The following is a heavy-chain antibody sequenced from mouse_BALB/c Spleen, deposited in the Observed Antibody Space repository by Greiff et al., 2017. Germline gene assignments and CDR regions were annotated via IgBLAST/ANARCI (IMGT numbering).Heavy chain of an antibody. CDR3: ARIYYGNYWYFDV. CDR2: ISSGGSYT. CDR1: GFTFSSYA. D-gene: IGHD2-1*01. V-gene: IGHV5-9-4*01. J-gene: IGHJ1*01. Sequence: EVQRVESGGGLVKPGGSLKLSCAASGFTFSSYAMSWVRQSPEKRLEWVAEISSGGSYTYYPDTVTGRFTISRDNAKNTLYLEMSSLRSEDTAMYYCARIYYGNYWYFDVWGAGTTVTVSS.